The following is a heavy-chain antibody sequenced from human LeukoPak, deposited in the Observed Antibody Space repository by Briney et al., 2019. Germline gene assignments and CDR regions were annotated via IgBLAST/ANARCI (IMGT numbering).Heavy chain of an antibody. J-gene: IGHJ4*02. Sequence: SVTVSCTASGGTFSSYAISWVRQAPGQGLEWMGGIIPIFGTANYAQKFQGRVTITADESTSTAYMELSSLRSEDTAVYYCAILGYCSGGSCPSHIDYWGQGTLVTVSS. V-gene: IGHV1-69*13. D-gene: IGHD2-15*01. CDR2: IIPIFGTA. CDR3: AILGYCSGGSCPSHIDY. CDR1: GGTFSSYA.